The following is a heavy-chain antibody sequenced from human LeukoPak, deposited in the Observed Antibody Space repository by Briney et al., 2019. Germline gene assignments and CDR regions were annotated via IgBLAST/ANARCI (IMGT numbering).Heavy chain of an antibody. CDR1: GFTFSSYA. Sequence: GGSLRLSCAASGFTFSSYAMSWVRQAPGKGLEWVSAISGSGGSTYYADSVKGRFTISRDNSENTLYLQVNSLRAEDTAVYYCAKSQILSPRSAFDIWGQGTMVTVSS. CDR3: AKSQILSPRSAFDI. D-gene: IGHD2-15*01. CDR2: ISGSGGST. J-gene: IGHJ3*02. V-gene: IGHV3-23*01.